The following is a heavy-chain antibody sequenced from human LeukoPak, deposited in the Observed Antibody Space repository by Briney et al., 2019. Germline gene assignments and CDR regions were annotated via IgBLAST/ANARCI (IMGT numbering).Heavy chain of an antibody. CDR2: IYSGGST. CDR1: EFTFSSYS. CDR3: AREAITMVRGVMGY. Sequence: HPGGSLRLSCAGSEFTFSSYSMNWVRQAPGKGLEWVSVIYSGGSTYYADSVKGRFTISRDNSKNTLYLQMNSLRAEDTAVYYCAREAITMVRGVMGYWGQGTLVTVSS. V-gene: IGHV3-53*01. J-gene: IGHJ4*02. D-gene: IGHD3-10*01.